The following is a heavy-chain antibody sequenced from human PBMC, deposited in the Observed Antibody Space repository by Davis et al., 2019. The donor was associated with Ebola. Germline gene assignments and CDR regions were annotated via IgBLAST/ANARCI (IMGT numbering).Heavy chain of an antibody. D-gene: IGHD3-3*01. Sequence: SETLSLTCTVSGGSVSSGSYYWSWIRQHPGKGLEWIGYIYYSGSTYYNPSLTSRVTISVDTSKNQFSLKLSSVTAADTAVYYCARQDTNGMDVWGQGTTVTVSS. V-gene: IGHV4-39*01. CDR1: GGSVSSGSYY. CDR3: ARQDTNGMDV. CDR2: IYYSGST. J-gene: IGHJ6*02.